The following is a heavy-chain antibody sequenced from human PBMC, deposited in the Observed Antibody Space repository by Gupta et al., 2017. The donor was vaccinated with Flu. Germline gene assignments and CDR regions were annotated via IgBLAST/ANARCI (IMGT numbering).Heavy chain of an antibody. V-gene: IGHV1-2*02. J-gene: IGHJ3*02. D-gene: IGHD6-19*01. CDR1: GYTFTGYY. CDR2: INPNSGGT. CDR3: ARAAVAGTGDAFDI. Sequence: QVQLVQSGAEVKKPGASVKVSCKASGYTFTGYYMHWVRQAPGQGLEWMGWINPNSGGTNYAQKVQGRVTMTRDTSISTAYMELSRLRSDDTAVYYCARAAVAGTGDAFDIWGQGTMVTVSS.